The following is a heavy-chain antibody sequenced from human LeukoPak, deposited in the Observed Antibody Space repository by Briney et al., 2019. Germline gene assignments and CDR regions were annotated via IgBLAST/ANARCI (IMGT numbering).Heavy chain of an antibody. CDR1: GFTFRSYA. CDR3: ARGYCSSTFCDLDFDY. J-gene: IGHJ4*02. D-gene: IGHD2-2*01. Sequence: GRSLRLSCAASGFTFRSYAMHWVRQAPGKGLEWVAIISYDGSNKYYADSVRGRFTISRDNSKNTQYLQMNSLRLEDTAVYYCARGYCSSTFCDLDFDYWGQGTLVTVSS. CDR2: ISYDGSNK. V-gene: IGHV3-30*01.